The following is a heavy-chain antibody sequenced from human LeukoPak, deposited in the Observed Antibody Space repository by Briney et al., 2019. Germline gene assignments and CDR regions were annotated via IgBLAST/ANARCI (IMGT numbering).Heavy chain of an antibody. Sequence: GGSLRLSCAASGFTFSSYEMTWVRQAPGKGLEWVGRIKSKTDGGTTDYAAPVKGRFTTSRDDSKNTLYLQMNSLKTEDTAVYYCTTDLVTRTAMVVPLGYWGQGTLVTVSS. J-gene: IGHJ4*02. CDR1: GFTFSSYE. D-gene: IGHD5-18*01. V-gene: IGHV3-15*01. CDR3: TTDLVTRTAMVVPLGY. CDR2: IKSKTDGGTT.